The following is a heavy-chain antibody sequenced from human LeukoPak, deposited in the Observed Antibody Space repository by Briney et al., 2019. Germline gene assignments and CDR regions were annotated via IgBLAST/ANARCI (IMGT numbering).Heavy chain of an antibody. D-gene: IGHD3-9*01. CDR2: ISYDGSNK. CDR3: ARASPIKSLLRYFDTDAFDI. CDR1: GFTFSSYA. V-gene: IGHV3-30-3*01. J-gene: IGHJ3*02. Sequence: PGRSLRLSCAASGFTFSSYAMHWVRQAPGKGLEWVAVISYDGSNKYYADSVKGRFTISRDNSKNTLYLQMNSLRAEDTAVYYCARASPIKSLLRYFDTDAFDIWGQGTMVTVSS.